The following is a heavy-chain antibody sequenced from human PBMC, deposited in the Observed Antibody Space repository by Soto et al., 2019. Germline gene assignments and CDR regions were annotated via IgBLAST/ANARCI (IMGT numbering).Heavy chain of an antibody. CDR3: ARAYYSSSCEYNYYFDY. CDR2: IYYSGST. V-gene: IGHV4-30-4*01. J-gene: IGHJ4*02. Sequence: SETLSLTCTVSGGSISSGDYYWSWIRQPPGKGLEWIGYIYYSGSTYYNPSLKSRVTISVDTSKNQFSLKLSSVTAADTAVYYCARAYYSSSCEYNYYFDYWGQGTLVTVSS. D-gene: IGHD6-6*01. CDR1: GGSISSGDYY.